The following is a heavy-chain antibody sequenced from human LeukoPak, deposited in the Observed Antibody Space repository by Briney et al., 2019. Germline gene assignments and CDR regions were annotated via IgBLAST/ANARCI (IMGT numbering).Heavy chain of an antibody. D-gene: IGHD2-21*01. CDR3: AREVVVIATSSTDAFDI. CDR2: ISWNSGSI. CDR1: GFTFDDYA. V-gene: IGHV3-9*01. Sequence: PGRSLRLSCAASGFTFDDYAMHWVRQAPGKGLEWVSGISWNSGSIGYADSVKGRFTISRDNAKNSLYLQMNSLRAEDTAIYYCAREVVVIATSSTDAFDIWGQGTMVTVSS. J-gene: IGHJ3*02.